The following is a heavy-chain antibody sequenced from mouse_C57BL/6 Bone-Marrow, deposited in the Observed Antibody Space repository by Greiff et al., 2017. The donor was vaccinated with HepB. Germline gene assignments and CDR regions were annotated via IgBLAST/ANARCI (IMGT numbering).Heavy chain of an antibody. D-gene: IGHD1-1*01. CDR2: ISSGGDYI. Sequence: DVHLVESGEGLVKPGGSPKLSCAASGFTFSSYAMSWVRQTPEKRLEWVAYISSGGDYIYYADTVKGRFTISRDNARNTLYLQMSSLKSEDTAMYYCTRDRPYYYGSSWYFDVWGTGTTVTVSS. J-gene: IGHJ1*03. V-gene: IGHV5-9-1*02. CDR1: GFTFSSYA. CDR3: TRDRPYYYGSSWYFDV.